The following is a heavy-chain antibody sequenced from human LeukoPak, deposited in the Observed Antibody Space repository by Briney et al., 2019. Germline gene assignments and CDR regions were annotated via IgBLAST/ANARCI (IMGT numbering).Heavy chain of an antibody. J-gene: IGHJ6*03. V-gene: IGHV3-48*03. CDR1: GFTFSSYE. CDR2: ISSSSSTI. D-gene: IGHD3-22*01. Sequence: PGGSLGLSCAASGFTFSSYEMNWVRQAPGKGLEWVSYISSSSSTIYYADSVKGRFTISRDNAKNSLYLQMNSLRAEDTAVYYCARDKRWWLSLGMDVWGKGTTVTVSS. CDR3: ARDKRWWLSLGMDV.